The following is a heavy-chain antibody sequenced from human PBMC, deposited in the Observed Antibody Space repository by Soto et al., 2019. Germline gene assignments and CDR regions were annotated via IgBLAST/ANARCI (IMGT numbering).Heavy chain of an antibody. V-gene: IGHV3-23*01. CDR3: AKVRSMIVVVAFFDY. J-gene: IGHJ4*02. CDR2: ISGSGGST. Sequence: EVQLLESGGGLVQPGGSLRLSCAASGFTSSSYAMSWVRQAPGKGLEWVSAISGSGGSTYYADSVKGRFTISRDNSKNTLYLQMNSLRAEDTAVYYFAKVRSMIVVVAFFDYWGQGTLVTVSS. D-gene: IGHD3-22*01. CDR1: GFTSSSYA.